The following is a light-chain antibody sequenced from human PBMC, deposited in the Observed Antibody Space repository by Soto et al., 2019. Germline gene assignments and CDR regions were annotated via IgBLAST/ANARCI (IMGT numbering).Light chain of an antibody. V-gene: IGKV1-5*03. CDR2: KAS. Sequence: DIQMTQSPSTLSASVGDRVTITCRASQSISSWLAWYQQKPGKAPKVMIYKASSLESGVPSRFSGYRSGTEFTITISSLQPDDFTTYYCQQYNSSQWTFGQWTELEMK. CDR1: QSISSW. J-gene: IGKJ1*01. CDR3: QQYNSSQWT.